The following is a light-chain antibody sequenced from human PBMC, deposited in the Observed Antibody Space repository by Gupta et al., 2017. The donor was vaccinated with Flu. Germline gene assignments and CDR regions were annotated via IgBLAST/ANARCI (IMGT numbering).Light chain of an antibody. CDR2: QDN. CDR1: KLGDGS. CDR3: QAWDSRV. J-gene: IGLJ3*02. Sequence: SNDLTQPPSVSVSPGQTATITCSGHKLGDGSACWYQQKTGQSPVLVIYQDNKRPLGIPERFSGSNSGNTATLTISGTQAMDEADYFCQAWDSRVFGGGTTLTVL. V-gene: IGLV3-1*01.